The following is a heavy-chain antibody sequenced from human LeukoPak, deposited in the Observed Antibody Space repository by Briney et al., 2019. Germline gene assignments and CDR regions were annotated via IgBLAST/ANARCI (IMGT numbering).Heavy chain of an antibody. Sequence: PLETLSLTCTVSGGSISSSSYYWGWIRQPPGKGLEWIGSIYYSGSTYYNPSLKSRVTISVDTSKNQFSLKLSSVTAADTAVYYCARDGFSGSGWYRGNWFDPWGQGTLVTVSS. CDR1: GGSISSSSYY. CDR2: IYYSGST. D-gene: IGHD6-19*01. V-gene: IGHV4-39*07. J-gene: IGHJ5*02. CDR3: ARDGFSGSGWYRGNWFDP.